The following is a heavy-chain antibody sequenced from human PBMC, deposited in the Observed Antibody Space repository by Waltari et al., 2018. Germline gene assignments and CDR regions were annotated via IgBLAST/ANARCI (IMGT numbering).Heavy chain of an antibody. V-gene: IGHV4-39*01. CDR3: ARLYGDNYAGFDY. CDR1: GGSISSSSYY. Sequence: QLQLQESGPGLVKPSETLSLTCTVSGGSISSSSYYWGWIRQPPGKGLEWIGSIYYSGSTYYNPSLKSRVTIFVDTSKNQFSLKLSSVTAADTAVYYCARLYGDNYAGFDYWGQGTLVTVSS. CDR2: IYYSGST. D-gene: IGHD4-17*01. J-gene: IGHJ4*02.